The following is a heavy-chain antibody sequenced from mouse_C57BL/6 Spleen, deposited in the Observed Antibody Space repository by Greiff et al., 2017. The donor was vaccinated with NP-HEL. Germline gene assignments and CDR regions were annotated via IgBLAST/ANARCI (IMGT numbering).Heavy chain of an antibody. CDR1: GYTFTDYE. D-gene: IGHD3-2*02. V-gene: IGHV1-15*01. J-gene: IGHJ3*01. CDR2: IDPETGGT. Sequence: QVHVKQSGAELVRPGASVTLSCKASGYTFTDYEMHWVKQTPVHGLEWIGAIDPETGGTAYNQKFKGKAILTADKSSSTAYMELRSLTSEDSAVYYCTLDSSGPWFAYWGQGTLVTVSA. CDR3: TLDSSGPWFAY.